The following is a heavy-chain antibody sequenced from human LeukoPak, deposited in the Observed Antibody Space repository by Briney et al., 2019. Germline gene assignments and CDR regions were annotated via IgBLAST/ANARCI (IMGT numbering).Heavy chain of an antibody. J-gene: IGHJ4*02. D-gene: IGHD5-12*01. CDR3: ARGPLEATILSTWWRNDY. V-gene: IGHV4-34*01. CDR2: INHSGST. Sequence: SETLSLTCAVYGGSFSGYYWSWIRQPPGKGLEWIGEINHSGSTNYNPSLKSRVTISVDTSKNQFSLKLSSVTAADTAVSYCARGPLEATILSTWWRNDYWGQGTLVTVSS. CDR1: GGSFSGYY.